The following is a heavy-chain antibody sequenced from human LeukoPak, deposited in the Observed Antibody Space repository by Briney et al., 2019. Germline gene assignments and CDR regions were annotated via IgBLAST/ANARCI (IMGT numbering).Heavy chain of an antibody. CDR3: VARYCGGDCFFY. CDR1: GFTFSTYW. D-gene: IGHD2-21*01. V-gene: IGHV3-74*01. CDR2: INSDGSST. J-gene: IGHJ4*02. Sequence: GGSLRLSCAASGFTFSTYWMHWVRQAPGKGLVWVSRINSDGSSTNYADSVKGRFTISRDNAKNTLYLQMNSLRAEDTAVYYYVARYCGGDCFFYWGQGTLVTVSS.